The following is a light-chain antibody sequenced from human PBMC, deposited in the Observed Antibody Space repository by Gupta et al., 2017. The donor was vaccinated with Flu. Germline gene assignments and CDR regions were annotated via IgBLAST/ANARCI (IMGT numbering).Light chain of an antibody. CDR2: EDD. Sequence: TVTSSCTRSSGNIGTNYVQCYQQRPDSVASLVMYEDDRRPAGVPSRISASIDRSTNSSSPTISGLEAEDAGDYCCQYDNSNIWVFGGGTKLTVL. CDR3: QYDNSNIWV. V-gene: IGLV6-57*03. CDR1: SGNIGTNY. J-gene: IGLJ3*02.